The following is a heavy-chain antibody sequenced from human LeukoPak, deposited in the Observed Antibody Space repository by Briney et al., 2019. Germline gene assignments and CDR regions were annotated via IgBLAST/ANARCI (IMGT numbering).Heavy chain of an antibody. CDR3: ARLTSGWYASGD. D-gene: IGHD6-19*01. J-gene: IGHJ4*02. Sequence: PGGSLRLSCAASGFTFSSYEMKWVRQAPGKGLEWVSYISSSGSTIYYADSVKGRFTVSRDNAKNSLYLQMNSLRAEDTAVYYCARLTSGWYASGDWGQGTLVTVSS. CDR2: ISSSGSTI. V-gene: IGHV3-48*03. CDR1: GFTFSSYE.